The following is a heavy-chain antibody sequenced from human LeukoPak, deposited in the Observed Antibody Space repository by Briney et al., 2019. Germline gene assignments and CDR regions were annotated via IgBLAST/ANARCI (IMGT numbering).Heavy chain of an antibody. Sequence: TGGSLRLSCAASGFSFTTYGMHWVRQAPGKGLEWVAVIWYDGSNKYYADSVKGRSTISRDNSKNTLYLQMNSLRAEDTAVYYCARTPRLAAAGTFDYWGQGTLVTVSS. V-gene: IGHV3-33*08. J-gene: IGHJ4*02. CDR1: GFSFTTYG. CDR2: IWYDGSNK. D-gene: IGHD6-13*01. CDR3: ARTPRLAAAGTFDY.